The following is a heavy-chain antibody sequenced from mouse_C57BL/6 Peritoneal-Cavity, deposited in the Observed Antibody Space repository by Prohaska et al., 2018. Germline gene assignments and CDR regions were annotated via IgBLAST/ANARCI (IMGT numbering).Heavy chain of an antibody. J-gene: IGHJ3*01. CDR1: GFTFSSYT. CDR2: ISGGGGNT. CDR3: ARTDYSNPAGFAY. D-gene: IGHD2-5*01. Sequence: EVMLVESGGGLVKPGGSLKLSCAASGFTFSSYTMSWVRPTPEKRLEWVATISGGGGNTYYPDSVKGRFTISRDNAKNTLYLQMSSLRSEDTVLYYCARTDYSNPAGFAYWGQGTLVTVSA. V-gene: IGHV5-9*01.